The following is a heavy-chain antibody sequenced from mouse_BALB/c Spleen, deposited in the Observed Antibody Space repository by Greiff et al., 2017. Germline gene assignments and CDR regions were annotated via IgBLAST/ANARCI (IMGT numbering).Heavy chain of an antibody. D-gene: IGHD1-1*01. CDR1: GFTFSDFY. CDR3: ARDAPFIGFDY. CDR2: SRNKANDYTT. V-gene: IGHV7-1*02. Sequence: EVMLVESGGGLVQPGGSLRLSCATSGFTFSDFYMEWVRQHPGKRLEWIAASRNKANDYTTEYSASVKGRFIVSRDTSQSILYLQMNALRAEDTAIYYCARDAPFIGFDYWGQGTTLTVSS. J-gene: IGHJ2*01.